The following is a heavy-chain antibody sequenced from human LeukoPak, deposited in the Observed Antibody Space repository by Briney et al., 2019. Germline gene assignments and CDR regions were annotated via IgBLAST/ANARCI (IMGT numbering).Heavy chain of an antibody. D-gene: IGHD4-17*01. V-gene: IGHV3-48*03. CDR3: ARAIGDFGRYGVDV. CDR2: ISSSGSTI. J-gene: IGHJ6*02. CDR1: GFTFSSYE. Sequence: GGSLRLSCAASGFTFSSYEMNWVRQAPGKGLEWVSYISSSGSTIYYADSVKGRFTISRDNAKNSLYLQMNSLRVEDTAVYYCARAIGDFGRYGVDVWGQGTTITVFS.